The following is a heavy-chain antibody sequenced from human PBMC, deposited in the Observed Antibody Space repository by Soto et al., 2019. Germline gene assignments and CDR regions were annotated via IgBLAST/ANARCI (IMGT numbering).Heavy chain of an antibody. J-gene: IGHJ4*02. CDR2: ISSSSSTI. CDR3: ARMIMITFGGVTERDY. CDR1: GFTFGSYS. V-gene: IGHV3-48*01. Sequence: GGSLRLSCAASGFTFGSYSMNWGRQAPGKGLEWVSYISSSSSTIYYADSVKGRFTISRDNAKNSLYLQMNSLRAEDTAVYYCARMIMITFGGVTERDYWGQGTLVTVSS. D-gene: IGHD3-16*01.